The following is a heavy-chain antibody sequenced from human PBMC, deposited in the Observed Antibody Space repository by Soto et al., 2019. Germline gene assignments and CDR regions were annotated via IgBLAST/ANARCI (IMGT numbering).Heavy chain of an antibody. J-gene: IGHJ4*02. CDR1: GYTFINYW. D-gene: IGHD2-8*01. CDR2: IFPGDSDT. CDR3: ACRRRDIVRGLNE. Sequence: PGESLKISCKGSGYTFINYWLGWVRQMPGKGLEWMGIIFPGDSDTRYSPSFQGQVTISADKSVSTAYLQWSSLKASDPAMYYCACRRRDIVRGLNEWGQGTLVTVSS. V-gene: IGHV5-51*01.